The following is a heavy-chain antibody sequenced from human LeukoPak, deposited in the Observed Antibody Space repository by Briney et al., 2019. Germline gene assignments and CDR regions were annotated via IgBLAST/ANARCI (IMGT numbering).Heavy chain of an antibody. CDR1: GYTVSSDY. D-gene: IGHD1-14*01. Sequence: GGSLRLSCAASGYTVSSDYMSWVRQAPGKGLEWISVIYSGDSTYFADSVKGRFTISRDDSKNTLYLQMNSLRAEDTAVYYCAREVPEKGAFDIWGQGTMVTVSS. CDR2: IYSGDST. J-gene: IGHJ3*02. V-gene: IGHV3-53*01. CDR3: AREVPEKGAFDI.